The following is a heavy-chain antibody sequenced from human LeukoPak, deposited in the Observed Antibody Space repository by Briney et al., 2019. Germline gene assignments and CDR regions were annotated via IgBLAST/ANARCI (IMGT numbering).Heavy chain of an antibody. CDR3: ARVHLARDSSGFAFDC. J-gene: IGHJ4*02. D-gene: IGHD3-22*01. Sequence: VNVSLKAAVCTFSRCALSRVREAPGQGMDWVGGIIPIFGTADYAQKFQGRVTITTDESTSTAYMELSRLSSEDSAVYYCARVHLARDSSGFAFDCWGQGTLVTAS. CDR1: VCTFSRCA. V-gene: IGHV1-69*13. CDR2: IIPIFGTA.